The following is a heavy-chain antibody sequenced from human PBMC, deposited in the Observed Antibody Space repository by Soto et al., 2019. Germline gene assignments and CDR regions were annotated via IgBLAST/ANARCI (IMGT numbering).Heavy chain of an antibody. D-gene: IGHD3-9*01. CDR2: ISSSSSYI. CDR1: GFTFSSYS. V-gene: IGHV3-21*01. J-gene: IGHJ6*02. CDR3: ARDLVYDILTGYSYGMDV. Sequence: GSLRLSCAASGFTFSSYSMNWVRQAPGKGLEWVSSISSSSSYIYYADSVKGRFTISRDNAKNSLYLQMNSLRAEDTAVYYCARDLVYDILTGYSYGMDVWGQGTTVTVSS.